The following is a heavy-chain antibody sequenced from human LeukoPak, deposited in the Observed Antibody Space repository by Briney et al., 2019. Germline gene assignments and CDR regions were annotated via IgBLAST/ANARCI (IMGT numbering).Heavy chain of an antibody. CDR3: D. Sequence: GFLRISCAGPGFNFGHQANNRVRQAPGKGLEWVSGISGSGGSTYYADSVKGRFAISRDNSKNTLYLQMNSLRAEDTAVYYCDWGQGTLVTVSS. J-gene: IGHJ4*02. CDR2: ISGSGGST. CDR1: GFNFGHQA. V-gene: IGHV3-23*01.